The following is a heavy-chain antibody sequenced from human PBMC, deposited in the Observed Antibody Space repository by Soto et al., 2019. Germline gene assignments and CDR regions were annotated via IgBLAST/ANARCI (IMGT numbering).Heavy chain of an antibody. D-gene: IGHD7-27*01. CDR1: GFTFSSYW. CDR3: ATELGTPVFYYYYGMDV. Sequence: EVQLVESGGGLVQPGGSLRLSCAASGFTFSSYWMHWVRQAPGKGLVWDSRINSDGSSTSYADSVKGRFTISRDNAKNTLYLQMNSLRAEDTAVYYCATELGTPVFYYYYGMDVWGQGTTVTVSS. V-gene: IGHV3-74*01. J-gene: IGHJ6*02. CDR2: INSDGSST.